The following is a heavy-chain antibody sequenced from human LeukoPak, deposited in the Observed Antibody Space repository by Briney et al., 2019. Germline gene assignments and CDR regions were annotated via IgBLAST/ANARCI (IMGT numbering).Heavy chain of an antibody. J-gene: IGHJ6*03. Sequence: ASVKVSCKASGYTFTSYDINWVRQATGQGLEWMGWMNPNSGNTGYAQKFQGRVTITRNTSISTAYMELSSLRSEDTAVYYCARSHKIHTIQRRSDYYYMDVWGKGTTVTVSS. V-gene: IGHV1-8*03. CDR2: MNPNSGNT. D-gene: IGHD1-1*01. CDR3: ARSHKIHTIQRRSDYYYMDV. CDR1: GYTFTSYD.